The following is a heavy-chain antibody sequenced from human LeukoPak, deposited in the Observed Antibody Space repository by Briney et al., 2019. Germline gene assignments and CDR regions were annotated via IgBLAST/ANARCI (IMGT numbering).Heavy chain of an antibody. J-gene: IGHJ4*02. CDR3: ARDRGDPLFDC. CDR2: INTSGST. V-gene: IGHV4-4*07. D-gene: IGHD3-10*01. CDR1: GGSLRSYY. Sequence: SETLSLTRSVSGGSLRSYYWSWIRQPPRKGVTRISRINTSGSTNNNASLTSRATMSVDTPKIQSSLQLSSVTAADTAVYYCARDRGDPLFDCWGQGTPVTASS.